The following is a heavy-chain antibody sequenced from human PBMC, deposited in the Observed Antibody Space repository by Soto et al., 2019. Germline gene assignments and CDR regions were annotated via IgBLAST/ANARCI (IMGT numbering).Heavy chain of an antibody. CDR2: VYHSGST. V-gene: IGHV4-30-2*01. CDR3: ARGVSSSQKMFYYRMDV. J-gene: IGHJ6*02. Sequence: QLRLQESGSGLVKPSQTLSLTCAVSGGSIRSGGYSWSWIRQPPGKGLEWIGYVYHSGSTYYSSSLKSRVTISVDMSKNQISLKLTSVNAADTAVYYCARGVSSSQKMFYYRMDVWGQGTPVTVSS. D-gene: IGHD6-6*01. CDR1: GGSIRSGGYS.